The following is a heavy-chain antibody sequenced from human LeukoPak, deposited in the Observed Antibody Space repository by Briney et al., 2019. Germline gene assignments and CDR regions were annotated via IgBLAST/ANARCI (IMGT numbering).Heavy chain of an antibody. D-gene: IGHD2-2*01. Sequence: PGGSLRLSCAASGFTFSSYSMNWVRQAPGKGLEWVSSISSSSSYIYYADSVKGRFTISRDNAKNSLYLQMNSLRAEDTAVYYCARDRSHGIVVPAAPDYWGQGTLVTVSS. CDR1: GFTFSSYS. CDR3: ARDRSHGIVVPAAPDY. J-gene: IGHJ4*02. V-gene: IGHV3-21*01. CDR2: ISSSSSYI.